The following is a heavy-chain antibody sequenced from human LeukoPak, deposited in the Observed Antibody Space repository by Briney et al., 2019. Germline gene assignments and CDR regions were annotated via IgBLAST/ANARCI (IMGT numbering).Heavy chain of an antibody. Sequence: GGSLRLSCAASGFTFRSYGMSWVGQAPGKGLEWVSVISGSGGTTYYPYSVKRRFTISRDNSNNTLYLQMNSLRAEDTAVYYCAKVNQQWLVRFAFDIWGQGTMVTVSS. V-gene: IGHV3-23*01. D-gene: IGHD6-19*01. CDR2: ISGSGGTT. J-gene: IGHJ3*02. CDR1: GFTFRSYG. CDR3: AKVNQQWLVRFAFDI.